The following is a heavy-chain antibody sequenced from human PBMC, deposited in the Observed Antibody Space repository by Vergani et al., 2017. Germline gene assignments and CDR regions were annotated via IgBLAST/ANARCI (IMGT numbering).Heavy chain of an antibody. CDR2: ISWNSDSI. CDR3: TKDNVYGGNSGLDY. CDR1: GFTFDDYA. Sequence: EVQLVESGGGLVQPGRSLRLSCAASGFTFDDYAMHWVRQAPGKGLEWVSGISWNSDSIGYADSVKGRFTISRXNAKNSLYLQMNSLRTEDTALYYCTKDNVYGGNSGLDYWGQGTLVTVSS. J-gene: IGHJ4*02. V-gene: IGHV3-9*01. D-gene: IGHD4-23*01.